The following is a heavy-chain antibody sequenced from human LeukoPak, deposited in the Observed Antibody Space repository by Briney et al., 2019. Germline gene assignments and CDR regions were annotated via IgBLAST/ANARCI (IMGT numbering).Heavy chain of an antibody. V-gene: IGHV3-7*01. Sequence: GGSLRLSCAASGFTFGNVGMRWVRQAPGKGLEWVANIKQDGSEKYYVDSVKGRFTISRDNAKNSLYLQMNSLRAEDTAVYYCARDDSSSLPPLVISYFDYWGQGTLVTVSS. J-gene: IGHJ4*02. D-gene: IGHD6-13*01. CDR3: ARDDSSSLPPLVISYFDY. CDR2: IKQDGSEK. CDR1: GFTFGNVG.